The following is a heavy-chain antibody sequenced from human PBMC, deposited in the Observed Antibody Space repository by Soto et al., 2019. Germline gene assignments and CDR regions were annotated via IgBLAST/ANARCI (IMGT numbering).Heavy chain of an antibody. CDR2: IYSGGST. V-gene: IGHV3-66*01. CDR3: SRYSSRWGNKCIDY. Sequence: EVQLVESGGGLVQPGGSLRLSCAASGFTVSSNYMSWVRQAPGKGLEWVSVIYSGGSTYYEDSVKGRFTISRDNYKNTLYLQMNSLRAGDTAVYYCSRYSSRWGNKCIDYWGQGTLVTVSS. J-gene: IGHJ4*02. CDR1: GFTVSSNY. D-gene: IGHD6-19*01.